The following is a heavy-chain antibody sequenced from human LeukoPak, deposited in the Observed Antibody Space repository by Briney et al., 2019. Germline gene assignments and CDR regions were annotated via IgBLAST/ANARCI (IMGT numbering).Heavy chain of an antibody. D-gene: IGHD3-10*01. CDR1: GFTFSSYS. J-gene: IGHJ6*02. CDR2: ITSSSSYI. Sequence: GGSLRLSCAASGFTFSSYSMNWVRQAPGKGLEWVSSITSSSSYIYYADSVKGRFTISRDNAKNSLYLQMNSLRAEDTAVYYCARSPYGSGIATSGMDVWGQGTTVTVSS. V-gene: IGHV3-21*01. CDR3: ARSPYGSGIATSGMDV.